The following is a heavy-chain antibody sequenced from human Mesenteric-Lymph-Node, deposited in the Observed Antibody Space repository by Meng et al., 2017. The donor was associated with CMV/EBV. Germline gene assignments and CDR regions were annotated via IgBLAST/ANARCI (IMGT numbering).Heavy chain of an antibody. CDR2: ISYDGSNK. Sequence: GGSLRLSCAASGFTFSSYAMHWVRQAPGKGLEWVAVISYDGSNKYYADSVKGRFTISRDNANNSLYLHMNSLRVEDTAVYYCARDYGGNSFLWYIDLWGRGTLVTVSS. J-gene: IGHJ2*01. CDR1: GFTFSSYA. D-gene: IGHD4-23*01. V-gene: IGHV3-30*04. CDR3: ARDYGGNSFLWYIDL.